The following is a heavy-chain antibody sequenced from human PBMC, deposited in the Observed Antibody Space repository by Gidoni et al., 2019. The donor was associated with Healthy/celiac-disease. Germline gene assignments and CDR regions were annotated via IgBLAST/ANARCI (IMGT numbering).Heavy chain of an antibody. Sequence: EVQLVESGGGLVKPGGSLRLSCAAPGFTFSSYSMNWVRQAPGKGLEWVSSISSSSSYIYYADSVKGRFTISRDNAKNSLYLQMNSLRAEDTAVYYCASLSVLGYFDYWGQGTLVTVSS. D-gene: IGHD3-10*02. V-gene: IGHV3-21*01. CDR3: ASLSVLGYFDY. CDR2: ISSSSSYI. J-gene: IGHJ4*02. CDR1: GFTFSSYS.